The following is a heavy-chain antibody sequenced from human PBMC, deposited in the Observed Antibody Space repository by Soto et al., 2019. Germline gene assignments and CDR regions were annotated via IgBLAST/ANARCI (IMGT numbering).Heavy chain of an antibody. V-gene: IGHV3-64*01. CDR3: ARVGTIRPVASEDYYYYMDV. J-gene: IGHJ6*03. Sequence: PGGSLRLSCAASGFTFSSYAMNWVRQAPGKGLEYVSAISSNGGSTYYANSVKGRFTISRDNSKNTLYLQMGSLRAEDMAVYYCARVGTIRPVASEDYYYYMDVWGKGTTVTVSS. CDR2: ISSNGGST. CDR1: GFTFSSYA. D-gene: IGHD3-3*01.